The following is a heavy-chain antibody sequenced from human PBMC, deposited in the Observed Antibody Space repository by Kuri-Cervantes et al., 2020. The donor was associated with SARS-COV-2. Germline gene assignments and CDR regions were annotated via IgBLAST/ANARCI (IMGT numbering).Heavy chain of an antibody. CDR2: IYYTGST. CDR3: ARGSAGGRYSNYVLDY. J-gene: IGHJ4*02. D-gene: IGHD4-11*01. V-gene: IGHV4-39*07. Sequence: SETLSLTCTVSGAAISSSSYYWDWNRQPPGKGLEWIGSIYYTGSTYYNPSLKSRVTISVDTSKNQFSLKLSSVIAADTAVYYCARGSAGGRYSNYVLDYWGQGTLVTVSS. CDR1: GAAISSSSYY.